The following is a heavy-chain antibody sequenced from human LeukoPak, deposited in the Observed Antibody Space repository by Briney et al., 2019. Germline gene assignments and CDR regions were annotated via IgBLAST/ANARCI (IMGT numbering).Heavy chain of an antibody. CDR1: GYTFTSYD. CDR3: ARGPLFYYDSSGYFPSEYFQH. V-gene: IGHV1-8*01. CDR2: MNPNSGNT. Sequence: GASVKVSCKASGYTFTSYDINWVRQATGQGLEWMGWMNPNSGNTGYAQKFQGRVTMTRNTSISTAYMELSSLRSDDTAVYYCARGPLFYYDSSGYFPSEYFQHWGQGTLVTVSS. J-gene: IGHJ1*01. D-gene: IGHD3-22*01.